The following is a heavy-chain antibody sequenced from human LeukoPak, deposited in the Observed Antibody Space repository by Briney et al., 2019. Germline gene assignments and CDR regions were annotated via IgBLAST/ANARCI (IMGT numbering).Heavy chain of an antibody. V-gene: IGHV3-48*01. CDR3: ARVPGNSNQAVYYYYYYMDV. J-gene: IGHJ6*03. Sequence: PGGSLRLSCAASGFTFSGYSMNWVRQAPGKGLEWVSYISSSSSTIYYADSVKGRFTISRDNAKNSLYLQMNSLRAEDTAVYYCARVPGNSNQAVYYYYYYMDVWGKGTTVTVSS. CDR2: ISSSSSTI. CDR1: GFTFSGYS. D-gene: IGHD4-11*01.